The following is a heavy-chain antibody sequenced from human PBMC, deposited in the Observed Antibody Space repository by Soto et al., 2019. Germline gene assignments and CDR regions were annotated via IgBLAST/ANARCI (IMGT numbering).Heavy chain of an antibody. D-gene: IGHD3-3*01. V-gene: IGHV1-69*13. CDR1: GGTFSSYA. Sequence: SVKVSCKSSGGTFSSYAISWVRQAPGQGLEWMGGIIPIFGTANYAQKFQGRVTITADESTSTAYMELSSLRSEDTAVYYCARLSRLDYDFWSGHNWFDPWGQGTLVTVSS. CDR2: IIPIFGTA. CDR3: ARLSRLDYDFWSGHNWFDP. J-gene: IGHJ5*02.